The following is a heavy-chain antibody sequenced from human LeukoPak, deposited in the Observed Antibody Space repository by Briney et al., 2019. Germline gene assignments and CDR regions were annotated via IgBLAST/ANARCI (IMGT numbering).Heavy chain of an antibody. J-gene: IGHJ6*03. CDR1: GGTFSSYA. CDR3: ARLGYGDHYYIDV. V-gene: IGHV1-69*01. CDR2: IIPIFGTA. D-gene: IGHD5-18*01. Sequence: ASVKVSCKASGGTFSSYAISWVRQAPGQGLEWMGVIIPIFGTANYAQKSQGRVTVTADESMSTAYMELSSLRSEDTAVYYCARLGYGDHYYIDVWGKGTTVTVSS.